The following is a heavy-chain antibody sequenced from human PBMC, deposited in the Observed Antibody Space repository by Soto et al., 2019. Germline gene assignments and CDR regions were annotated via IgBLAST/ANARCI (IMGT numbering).Heavy chain of an antibody. CDR2: ISGSGDST. J-gene: IGHJ4*02. CDR1: GFTFSSYA. Sequence: GGSLRLSCTASGFTFSSYAMSWVRQASGKGLEWVSAISGSGDSTYYADSVKGRFTISRDNSKNTLYLQMSSLRAEDTAVYYCAKDTPYSSGWYYFDYWGQGTLVTVSS. D-gene: IGHD6-19*01. CDR3: AKDTPYSSGWYYFDY. V-gene: IGHV3-23*01.